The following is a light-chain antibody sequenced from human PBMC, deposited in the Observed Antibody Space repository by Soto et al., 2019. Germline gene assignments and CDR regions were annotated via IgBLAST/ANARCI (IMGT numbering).Light chain of an antibody. CDR2: GVS. Sequence: QSALTQPRSVSGSPGQSVTISCTGTSSDVAVYNYVSWYQQHPGKAPKLMLYGVSKRPSGVSNRFSGSKSGNRASLTISGLQAEDEADYYCSSHTTSSALQVFGTGTQLTVL. CDR1: SSDVAVYNY. V-gene: IGLV2-14*01. CDR3: SSHTTSSALQV. J-gene: IGLJ1*01.